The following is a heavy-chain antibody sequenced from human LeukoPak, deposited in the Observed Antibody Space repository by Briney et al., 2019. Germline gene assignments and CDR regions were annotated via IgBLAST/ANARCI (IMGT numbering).Heavy chain of an antibody. CDR3: AKRGVVIRVILVGFHKEAYYFES. J-gene: IGHJ4*02. D-gene: IGHD3/OR15-3a*01. CDR1: GITLSNYG. CDR2: IRGSGGST. Sequence: PGGSLRLSCAVSGITLSNYGMSWVRQAPGKGLEWVAGIRGSGGSTKYADSVKGRFTISRDNPKNTLYLQMNSLRAEDTVVYFCAKRGVVIRVILVGFHKEAYYFESWGQGALVTVSS. V-gene: IGHV3-23*01.